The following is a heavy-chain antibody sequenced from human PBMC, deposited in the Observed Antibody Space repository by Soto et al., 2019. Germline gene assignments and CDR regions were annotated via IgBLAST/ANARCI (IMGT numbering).Heavy chain of an antibody. Sequence: ASVKVSCKASGGTFSSYAINWVRQAPGQGLEWMGGIIPIFGTSNYAQKFQGRVTITADESTSTAYMELSSLRSEDTAVYYCARDQYYYDSSGSLDAFDIWGQGTMVTVSS. CDR2: IIPIFGTS. D-gene: IGHD3-22*01. CDR1: GGTFSSYA. V-gene: IGHV1-69*13. CDR3: ARDQYYYDSSGSLDAFDI. J-gene: IGHJ3*02.